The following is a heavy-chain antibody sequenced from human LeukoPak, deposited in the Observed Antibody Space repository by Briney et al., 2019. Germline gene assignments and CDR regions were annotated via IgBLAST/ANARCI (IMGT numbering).Heavy chain of an antibody. CDR1: GFTFSSYA. CDR2: ISGSGGST. CDR3: ARSIQNGELYDDY. D-gene: IGHD1-26*01. V-gene: IGHV3-23*01. J-gene: IGHJ4*02. Sequence: PGGSLRLSCAASGFTFSSYAMSWVRQAPGKGLEWVSAISGSGGSTYYADSVKGRFTISRDNSKNTLYLQMNSLRAEDTAVYYCARSIQNGELYDDYWGQGTLVTVSS.